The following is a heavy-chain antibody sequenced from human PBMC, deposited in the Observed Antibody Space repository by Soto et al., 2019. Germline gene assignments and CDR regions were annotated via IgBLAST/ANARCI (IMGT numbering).Heavy chain of an antibody. V-gene: IGHV1-18*01. Sequence: GASVKVSCKASGYTFTSYGISWVRQAPGQGLEWMGWISAYNGNTNYAQKLQGRVTMTTDTSTSTAYMELRSLRSDGTAVYYCARVLPDYDILTGYYTPSGYYYYMDVWGKGTTVTVSS. CDR1: GYTFTSYG. CDR2: ISAYNGNT. D-gene: IGHD3-9*01. J-gene: IGHJ6*03. CDR3: ARVLPDYDILTGYYTPSGYYYYMDV.